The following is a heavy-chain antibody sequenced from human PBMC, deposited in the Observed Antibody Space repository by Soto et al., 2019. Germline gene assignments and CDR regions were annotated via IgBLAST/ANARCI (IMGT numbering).Heavy chain of an antibody. D-gene: IGHD3-10*01. CDR3: ARDRAYYYGSGSYGWFDP. Sequence: ASVKVSCKASGYTFTSYGISRVRQAPGQGLEWMGWISAYNGNTNYAQKLQGRVTMTTDTSTSTAYMELRSLRSDDTAVYYCARDRAYYYGSGSYGWFDPWGQGTLVTVSS. CDR1: GYTFTSYG. J-gene: IGHJ5*02. CDR2: ISAYNGNT. V-gene: IGHV1-18*01.